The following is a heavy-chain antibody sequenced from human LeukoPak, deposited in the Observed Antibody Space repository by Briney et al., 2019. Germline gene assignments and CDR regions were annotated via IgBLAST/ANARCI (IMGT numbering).Heavy chain of an antibody. CDR3: ARDLMVRGVYDY. V-gene: IGHV4-59*01. D-gene: IGHD3-10*01. CDR1: GGSISSYY. J-gene: IGHJ4*02. CDR2: IYYSGST. Sequence: PSETLSLTCTVSGGSISSYYWSWIRQPPGKGLEWIGYIYYSGSTNYNPSLKSRVTISVDTSKNQFSLKLSSVTAADTAVYYCARDLMVRGVYDYWGQGTLVTVSS.